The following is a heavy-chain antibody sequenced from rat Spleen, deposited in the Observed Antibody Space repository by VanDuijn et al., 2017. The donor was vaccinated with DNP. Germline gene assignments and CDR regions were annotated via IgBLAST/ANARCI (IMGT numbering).Heavy chain of an antibody. CDR3: ARGNDGYYPYWYFDF. Sequence: EVQLVESGGGLVQPGGSMKLSCAASGFNFNTYDMAWVRQAPTGGLEWVASIASSGGSTFYRDSVKGRFTVSRDDAKSTLYLKMDRLRSEDTATYYCARGNDGYYPYWYFDFWGPGTMVTVSS. D-gene: IGHD1-12*03. CDR1: GFNFNTYD. J-gene: IGHJ1*01. CDR2: IASSGGST. V-gene: IGHV5-25*01.